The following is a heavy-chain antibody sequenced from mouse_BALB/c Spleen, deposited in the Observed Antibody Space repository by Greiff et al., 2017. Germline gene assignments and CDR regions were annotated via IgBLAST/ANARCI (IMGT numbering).Heavy chain of an antibody. J-gene: IGHJ4*01. V-gene: IGHV1-69*02. CDR3: TRWTYYGSSYYAMDY. CDR1: GYTFTSYW. CDR2: IYPSDSYT. Sequence: QVQLQQPGAELVRPGASVKLSCKASGYTFTSYWINWVKQRPGQGLEWIGNIYPSDSYTNYNQKFKDKATLTVDKSSSTAYMQLSSPTSEDSAVYYCTRWTYYGSSYYAMDYWGQGTSVTVSS. D-gene: IGHD1-1*01.